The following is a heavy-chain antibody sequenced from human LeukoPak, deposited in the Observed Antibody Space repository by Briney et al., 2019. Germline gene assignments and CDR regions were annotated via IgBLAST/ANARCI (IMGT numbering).Heavy chain of an antibody. J-gene: IGHJ4*02. Sequence: SETLSLTCTVSGGSISSSSYYWGWIRQPPVKGLEWIGSIYYSGSTYYNPSLKSRVTISVDTSKNQFSLKLSSVTAADTAVYYCARVIIAVAVDYWGQGTLVTVSS. CDR3: ARVIIAVAVDY. V-gene: IGHV4-39*01. CDR2: IYYSGST. CDR1: GGSISSSSYY. D-gene: IGHD6-19*01.